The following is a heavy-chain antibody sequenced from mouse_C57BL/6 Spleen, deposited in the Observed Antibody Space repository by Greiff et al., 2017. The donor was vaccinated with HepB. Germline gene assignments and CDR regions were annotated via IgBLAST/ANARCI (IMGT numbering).Heavy chain of an antibody. V-gene: IGHV1-82*01. CDR2: IYPGDGDT. CDR1: GYAFSSSW. D-gene: IGHD2-3*01. J-gene: IGHJ1*03. Sequence: QVQLQQSGPELVKPGASVKISCKASGYAFSSSWMNWVKQRPGKGLEWIGRIYPGDGDTNYNGKFKGKATLTADKSSSTAYMQLSSLTSEDSAVYFCARSNDGYYLSYWYFDVWGTGTTVTVSS. CDR3: ARSNDGYYLSYWYFDV.